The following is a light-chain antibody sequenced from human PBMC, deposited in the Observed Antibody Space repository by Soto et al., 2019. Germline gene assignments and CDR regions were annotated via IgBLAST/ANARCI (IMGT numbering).Light chain of an antibody. Sequence: IIMTQSPATLSVSPGERATLSCRASQSVSSNLAWYQQKPGQAPRLLIFGASTRAAGIPDRFTGSGSGTDFTLTISKPEPEDFAIYYCQQYGDSPRTFGQGTKVDIK. CDR2: GAS. CDR3: QQYGDSPRT. CDR1: QSVSSN. V-gene: IGKV3D-15*01. J-gene: IGKJ1*01.